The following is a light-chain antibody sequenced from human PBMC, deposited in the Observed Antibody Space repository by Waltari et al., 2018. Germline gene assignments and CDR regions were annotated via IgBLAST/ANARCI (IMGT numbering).Light chain of an antibody. Sequence: DIQMTQSPSSLSASVGARVTITCRASQSISSYLNWYQQKPGRAPKLLIYAASSLQSGVPSRFSGSGSGTDFTLTISSLQPEDFAIYSCQQSYSTPHTFGGGTKVEIK. V-gene: IGKV1-39*01. CDR1: QSISSY. CDR3: QQSYSTPHT. J-gene: IGKJ4*01. CDR2: AAS.